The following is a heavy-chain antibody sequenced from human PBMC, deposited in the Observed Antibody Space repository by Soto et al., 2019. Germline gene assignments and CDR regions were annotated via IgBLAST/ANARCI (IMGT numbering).Heavy chain of an antibody. CDR1: GFTFSSYA. D-gene: IGHD6-13*01. J-gene: IGHJ6*02. Sequence: EVQLLESGGGLVQPGGSLRLSCAASGFTFSSYAMSWVRQAPGKGLEWVSAISGSGGSTYYADSVKGRFTSSRDNSKNTLYLQMNSLRAEDTAVYYCAKDSSSYYYYGMDVWGQGTTVTVSS. CDR2: ISGSGGST. CDR3: AKDSSSYYYYGMDV. V-gene: IGHV3-23*01.